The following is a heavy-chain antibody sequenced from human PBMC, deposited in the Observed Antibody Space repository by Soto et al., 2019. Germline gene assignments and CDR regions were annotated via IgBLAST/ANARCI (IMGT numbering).Heavy chain of an antibody. CDR3: ARGEDAFFYYGLDG. V-gene: IGHV4-59*01. Sequence: PSETLSLTCTVSGGSITSSYWSWIRRPPGKGLGWIAYIYDTGISGYTPSTSYNPSLKSRVTMSVDTSKSQFSLKLTTVTPAHTPVHYRARGEDAFFYYGLDGLGPGITVTVSS. CDR1: GGSITSSY. CDR2: IYDTGISGYTPST. J-gene: IGHJ6*02.